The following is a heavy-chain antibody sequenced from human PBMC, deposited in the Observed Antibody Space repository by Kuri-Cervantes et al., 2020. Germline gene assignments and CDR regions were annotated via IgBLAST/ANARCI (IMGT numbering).Heavy chain of an antibody. V-gene: IGHV4-59*12. Sequence: SETLSLTCTVSGGSISSYYWSWIRQPPGKGLEWIGYIYYSGSTYYNPSLKSRVTISVDTSKNQFSLKLSSVTAADTAVYYCARLPYYGYYYYMDVWGKGTTVTVSS. D-gene: IGHD3-10*01. CDR2: IYYSGST. CDR1: GGSISSYY. J-gene: IGHJ6*03. CDR3: ARLPYYGYYYYMDV.